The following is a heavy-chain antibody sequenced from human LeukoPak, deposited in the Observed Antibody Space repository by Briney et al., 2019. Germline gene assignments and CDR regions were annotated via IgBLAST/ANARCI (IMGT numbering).Heavy chain of an antibody. V-gene: IGHV3-7*01. CDR1: GFTFSHFW. CDR2: IRKTGSET. CDR3: AREDGYCSGGNCYSYFDS. J-gene: IGHJ4*02. D-gene: IGHD2-15*01. Sequence: GGSLRLSCAASGFTFSHFWMSWVRQAPGKGLEWVAYIRKTGSETYYVDSVKGRFTITRDNTRNSLFLQMYSLRAEDTAVYFCAREDGYCSGGNCYSYFDSWGQGTLVTVSS.